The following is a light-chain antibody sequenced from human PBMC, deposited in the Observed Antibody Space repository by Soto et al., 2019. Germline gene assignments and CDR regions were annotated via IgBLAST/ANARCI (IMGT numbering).Light chain of an antibody. Sequence: EILLTQSPSTLSLSPGEGVTLSCRASQSVTVNSLAWYQQKPGQAPRLLIYAASTRAAAVPDRFTGSGSGTDFALTISRLEPEDFGVYYCQQFVNSPYMYTFGQGTKLEI. CDR2: AAS. CDR1: QSVTVNS. CDR3: QQFVNSPYMYT. J-gene: IGKJ2*01. V-gene: IGKV3-20*01.